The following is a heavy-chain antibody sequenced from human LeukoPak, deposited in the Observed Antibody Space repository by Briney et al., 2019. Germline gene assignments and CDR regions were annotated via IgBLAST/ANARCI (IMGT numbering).Heavy chain of an antibody. J-gene: IGHJ4*02. Sequence: PGGSLRLSCAASGFTFSSYGMSWVRQAPGKGLEWVSTTSDRAGSSSYSDSVKGRFTISRDNSKNTLYLQMNSLRAEDMAVYYCANNRIVGITPLDYWGQGTLVIVSS. CDR1: GFTFSSYG. V-gene: IGHV3-23*01. CDR2: TSDRAGSS. D-gene: IGHD1-26*01. CDR3: ANNRIVGITPLDY.